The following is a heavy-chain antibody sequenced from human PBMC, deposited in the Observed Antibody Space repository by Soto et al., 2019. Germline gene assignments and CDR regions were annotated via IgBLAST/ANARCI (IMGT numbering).Heavy chain of an antibody. V-gene: IGHV1-2*02. J-gene: IGHJ4*02. Sequence: ASVKVSCKASGYTFTGYYMHWVRQAPGQGLEWMGWINPNSGATNYAQKFQDRVTMTRDTSISTAYMELSRLRSEDTAVYFCARGDYDVLTGYYPLDYWGQGTLVTVSS. CDR3: ARGDYDVLTGYYPLDY. CDR2: INPNSGAT. CDR1: GYTFTGYY. D-gene: IGHD3-9*01.